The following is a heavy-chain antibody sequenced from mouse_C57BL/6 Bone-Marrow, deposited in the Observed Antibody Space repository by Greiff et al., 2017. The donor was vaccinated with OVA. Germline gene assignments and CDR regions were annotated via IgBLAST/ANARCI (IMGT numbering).Heavy chain of an antibody. CDR2: IYPRSGHT. V-gene: IGHV1-81*01. J-gene: IGHJ1*03. D-gene: IGHD4-1*01. Sequence: VQLQQSGAELARPGASVKLSCKASGYTLTSYGISWVKQRTGQGLEWIGEIYPRSGHTYYNEKFKGKATLTADKSSSTAYMELRSLTSEDSAVYVCALTQYFDVWGTGTTVTVSS. CDR1: GYTLTSYG. CDR3: ALTQYFDV.